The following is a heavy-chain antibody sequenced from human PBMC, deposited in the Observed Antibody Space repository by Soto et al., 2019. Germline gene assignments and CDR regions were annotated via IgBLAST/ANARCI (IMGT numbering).Heavy chain of an antibody. Sequence: DVQLLESGGDLVQPGESLRLSCAASGFIFSDFAMSWVRQTPGKGLEWVSAVSGYGGSTHYSDAVKGRFTISRDNSRDTVFLQMNSLRAEATAVNHSASRAAGDSHWYFGLWGRGTLVTVSS. CDR1: GFIFSDFA. CDR2: VSGYGGST. D-gene: IGHD2-21*01. CDR3: ASRAAGDSHWYFGL. V-gene: IGHV3-23*01. J-gene: IGHJ2*01.